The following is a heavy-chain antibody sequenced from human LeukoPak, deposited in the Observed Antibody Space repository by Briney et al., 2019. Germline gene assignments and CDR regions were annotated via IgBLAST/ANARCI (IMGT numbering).Heavy chain of an antibody. Sequence: SETLSLTCTVSGGSISSYYWSWIRQPAGKGLEWIGRIYTSGSTNYNPSLKSRVTMSVDTSKNQFSLKLSSVTAADTAVYYCARGPSTSSRYSYYYGMDVWGQGTTVTVSS. CDR2: IYTSGST. V-gene: IGHV4-4*07. J-gene: IGHJ6*02. D-gene: IGHD5/OR15-5a*01. CDR1: GGSISSYY. CDR3: ARGPSTSSRYSYYYGMDV.